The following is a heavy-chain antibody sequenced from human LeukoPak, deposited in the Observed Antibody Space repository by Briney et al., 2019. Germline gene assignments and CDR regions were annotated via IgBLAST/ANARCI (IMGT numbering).Heavy chain of an antibody. J-gene: IGHJ4*02. CDR3: AKVLRYSSGWRAFDY. Sequence: GGSLRLSCAASGFTFSSYAMHWVRQAPGKGLEWVAVISSDGSNKYYADSVKGRFSISRDNSKNTLYMQMNSLRAEDTAVYYCAKVLRYSSGWRAFDYWGQGTLVTVSS. D-gene: IGHD6-19*01. V-gene: IGHV3-30-3*01. CDR2: ISSDGSNK. CDR1: GFTFSSYA.